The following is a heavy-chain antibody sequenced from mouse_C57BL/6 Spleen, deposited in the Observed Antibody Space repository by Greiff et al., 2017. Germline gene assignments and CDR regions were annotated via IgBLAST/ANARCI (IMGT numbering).Heavy chain of an antibody. J-gene: IGHJ4*01. CDR2: IHPSDSDT. CDR1: GYTFTSYW. Sequence: QVQLQQPGAELVKPGASVKVSCKASGYTFTSYWMHWVKQRPGQGLEWIERIHPSDSDTNYNQKFKGKATLTVDKSSSTAYMQLSSLTSEDSAVYYCAIWGGSGYYAMDYWGQGTSVTVSS. V-gene: IGHV1-74*01. CDR3: AIWGGSGYYAMDY. D-gene: IGHD3-2*02.